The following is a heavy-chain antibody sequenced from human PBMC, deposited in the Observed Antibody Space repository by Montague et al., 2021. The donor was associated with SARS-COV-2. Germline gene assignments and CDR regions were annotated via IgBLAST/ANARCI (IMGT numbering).Heavy chain of an antibody. CDR3: ASSYYYGSGTYVYNYYMDV. CDR2: INHSGRT. V-gene: IGHV4-34*01. CDR1: GGSFSDYY. D-gene: IGHD3-10*01. J-gene: IGHJ6*03. Sequence: SETLSLTCAVYGGSFSDYYWSWIRQPPGKGLEWIGEINHSGRTYFSPSLKSRLTISVDSSENQFSLRLSSVTAADTAVYYCASSYYYGSGTYVYNYYMDVWGKGTTVTVSS.